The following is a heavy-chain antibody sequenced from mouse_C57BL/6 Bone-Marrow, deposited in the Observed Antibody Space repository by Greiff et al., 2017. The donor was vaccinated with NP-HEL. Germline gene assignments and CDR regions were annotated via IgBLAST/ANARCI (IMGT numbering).Heavy chain of an antibody. V-gene: IGHV14-4*01. J-gene: IGHJ4*01. CDR3: TTGGSSAYAMDY. CDR1: GFTITDDY. D-gene: IGHD1-1*01. Sequence: VQLQQSGAELVRPGASVKLSCTVSGFTITDDYMHWVKQRPEQGLEWIGWIDPANGDTEYASQFQGKAPITADTSSNTAYLQLSSLTSEDTAVYYCTTGGSSAYAMDYWGQGTSVTVSA. CDR2: IDPANGDT.